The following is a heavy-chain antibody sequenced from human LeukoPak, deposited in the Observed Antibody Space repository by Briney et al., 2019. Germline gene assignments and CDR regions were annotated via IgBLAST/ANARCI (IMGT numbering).Heavy chain of an antibody. J-gene: IGHJ4*02. CDR1: GGSISSGSYY. V-gene: IGHV4-61*10. Sequence: SQTLSLTCTVSGGSISSGSYYWSWIRQPAGKGLEWIGYIYYSGSTNYNPSLKSRVTISVDTSKNQSSLKLSSVTAADTAVYYCARGSGYSYGSEDYWGQGTLVTVSS. CDR2: IYYSGST. D-gene: IGHD5-18*01. CDR3: ARGSGYSYGSEDY.